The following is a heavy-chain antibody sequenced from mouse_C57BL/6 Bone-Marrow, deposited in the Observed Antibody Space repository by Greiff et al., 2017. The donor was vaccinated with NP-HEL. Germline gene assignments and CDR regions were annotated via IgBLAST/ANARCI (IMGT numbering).Heavy chain of an antibody. Sequence: VQLQQSVAELVRPGASVKLSCTASGFTIKNTYMHWVKQRPEQGLEWIGRIDPANGNTKYAPKFQGKATITADTSSNTAYLQLSSLTSEDTAIYYCARYYDGYYGAWFAYWGQGTLVTVSA. J-gene: IGHJ3*01. D-gene: IGHD2-3*01. CDR2: IDPANGNT. V-gene: IGHV14-3*01. CDR3: ARYYDGYYGAWFAY. CDR1: GFTIKNTY.